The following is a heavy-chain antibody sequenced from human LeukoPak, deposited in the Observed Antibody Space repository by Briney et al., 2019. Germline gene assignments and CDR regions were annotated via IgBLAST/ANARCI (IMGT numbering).Heavy chain of an antibody. J-gene: IGHJ5*02. CDR3: ARDYYMGIVDQ. D-gene: IGHD3-22*01. Sequence: GGSLRLSCEASGFTFSNHWMHWVRQAPGKGLVWVSVISKDGSTSIYADSVRGRLIISRDNAKNTLYLQMNSLRVEDTSVYYCARDYYMGIVDQWGQGTRVTVSS. CDR2: ISKDGSTS. V-gene: IGHV3-74*01. CDR1: GFTFSNHW.